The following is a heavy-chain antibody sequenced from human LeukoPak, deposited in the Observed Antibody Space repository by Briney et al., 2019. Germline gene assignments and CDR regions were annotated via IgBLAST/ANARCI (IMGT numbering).Heavy chain of an antibody. CDR2: INTNTGNP. V-gene: IGHV7-4-1*02. D-gene: IGHD3-10*01. CDR1: GYTFTSYA. J-gene: IGHJ3*02. Sequence: ASVKVSCKASGYTFTSYAMNWVRQAPGQGLEWMGWINTNTGNPTYAQGFTGRFVFSLDTSVSTAYLQISSLKAEDTAVYYCALDYYGSGSYYTAFDIWGQGTMVTVSS. CDR3: ALDYYGSGSYYTAFDI.